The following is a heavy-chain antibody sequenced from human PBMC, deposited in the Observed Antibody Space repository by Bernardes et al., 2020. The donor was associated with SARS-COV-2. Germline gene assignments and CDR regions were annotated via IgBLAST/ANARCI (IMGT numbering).Heavy chain of an antibody. CDR3: ARDLSHLVRRGFDL. J-gene: IGHJ2*01. V-gene: IGHV4-4*02. CDR1: GGSISADDW. D-gene: IGHD3-10*01. Sequence: SETLSLTCAVSGGSISADDWWSWVRQPPGKGLQWIGEIHHRGSTNYNPSLKSRVSFSVDNSKNQFSLSLSSVTAEDTAVYYCARDLSHLVRRGFDLWGRGTLVTVSS. CDR2: IHHRGST.